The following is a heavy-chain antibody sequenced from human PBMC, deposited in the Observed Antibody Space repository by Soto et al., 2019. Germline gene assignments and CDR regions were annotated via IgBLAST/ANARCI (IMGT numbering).Heavy chain of an antibody. CDR2: IYHSGST. D-gene: IGHD2-15*01. CDR1: GGSISSSNW. V-gene: IGHV4-4*02. Sequence: PSETLSLTCAVSGGSISSSNWWSWVRQPPGKGLEWIGEIYHSGSTNYNPSLKSRVTISVDTSKNQFSLKLSSVTAADTAVYYCARGLIVVVVAATHDAFDIWGQGTMVTVSS. J-gene: IGHJ3*02. CDR3: ARGLIVVVVAATHDAFDI.